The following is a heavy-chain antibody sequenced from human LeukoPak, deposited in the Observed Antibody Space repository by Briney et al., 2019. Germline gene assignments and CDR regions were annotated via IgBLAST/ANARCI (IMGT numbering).Heavy chain of an antibody. Sequence: SETLSLTCTVSGGSISSGGYYWSWIRQPPGKGLEWIGYIYHSGSTYYNPSLKSRVTISVDRSKNQFSPKLSSVTAADTAVYYCARFPPLNWNDARAFDIWGQGTMVTVSS. CDR3: ARFPPLNWNDARAFDI. D-gene: IGHD1-1*01. V-gene: IGHV4-30-2*01. CDR1: GGSISSGGYY. CDR2: IYHSGST. J-gene: IGHJ3*02.